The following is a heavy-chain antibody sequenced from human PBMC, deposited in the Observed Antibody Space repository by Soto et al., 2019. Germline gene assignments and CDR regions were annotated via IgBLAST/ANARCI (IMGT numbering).Heavy chain of an antibody. CDR2: IYYSGST. CDR1: GGSVSSGSYY. CDR3: AREPYYDSSGYYGPEYYYYGMDV. V-gene: IGHV4-61*01. Sequence: SETLSLTGTVSGGSVSSGSYYWSWIRQPPGKGLEWIGYIYYSGSTNYNPSLKSRVTISVDTSKNQFSLELSSVTAADTAVYYCAREPYYDSSGYYGPEYYYYGMDVWGQGTTVTV. D-gene: IGHD3-22*01. J-gene: IGHJ6*02.